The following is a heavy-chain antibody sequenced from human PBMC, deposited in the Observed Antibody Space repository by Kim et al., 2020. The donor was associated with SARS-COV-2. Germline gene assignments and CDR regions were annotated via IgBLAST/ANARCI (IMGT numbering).Heavy chain of an antibody. D-gene: IGHD2-15*01. J-gene: IGHJ4*02. Sequence: TYANPSLKSRLPIAVDTSENQFSLKLSSMTAADTAVYYCARRSDTCFDFWGQGTLVTVSS. CDR3: ARRSDTCFDF. V-gene: IGHV4-39*01. CDR2: T.